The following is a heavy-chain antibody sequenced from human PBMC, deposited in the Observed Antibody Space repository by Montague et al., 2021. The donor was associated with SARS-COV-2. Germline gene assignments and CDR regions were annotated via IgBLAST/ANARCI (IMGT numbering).Heavy chain of an antibody. V-gene: IGHV3-21*01. CDR2: ISSSSSYI. J-gene: IGHJ1*01. CDR1: GFTFSSYS. D-gene: IGHD6-13*01. Sequence: SLRLSCAASGFTFSSYSMNWVRQAPGKGLEWVSSISSSSSYIYYADSVKGRFTISRDNAKNSLYLQMNSLRAEDTAVYYCLRPRYIAAAGPEYFQHWGQGTLVTVSS. CDR3: LRPRYIAAAGPEYFQH.